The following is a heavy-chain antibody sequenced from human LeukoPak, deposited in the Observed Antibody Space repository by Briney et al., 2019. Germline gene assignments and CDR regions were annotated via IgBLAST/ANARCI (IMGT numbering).Heavy chain of an antibody. CDR1: GASVSSDTYY. CDR3: VANGEY. V-gene: IGHV4-61*03. J-gene: IGHJ4*02. CDR2: FCGSGST. Sequence: PSETVSLTCTVSGASVSSDTYYWNWMRQPPGKGLEWIGYFCGSGSTDYHPSLKSRVTISVDSSLNHLSLKLTSVTPTDTAVYYCVANGEYWAQGTLVTVAS.